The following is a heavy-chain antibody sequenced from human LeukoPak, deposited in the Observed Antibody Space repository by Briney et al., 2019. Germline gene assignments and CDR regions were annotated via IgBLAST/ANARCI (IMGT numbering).Heavy chain of an antibody. CDR1: GYTFTSYD. J-gene: IGHJ5*02. Sequence: ASVKVSCKASGYTFTSYDINWVRQATGQGLEWMGWMNPNSGNTGYAQKFQGRVTITTDESTSTAYMELSSLRSEDTAVYYCASGQSDWFDPWGQGTLVTVSS. V-gene: IGHV1-8*03. CDR2: MNPNSGNT. CDR3: ASGQSDWFDP.